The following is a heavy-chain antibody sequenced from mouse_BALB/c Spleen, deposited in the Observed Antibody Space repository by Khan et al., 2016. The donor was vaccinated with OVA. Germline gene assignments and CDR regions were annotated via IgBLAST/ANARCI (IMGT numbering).Heavy chain of an antibody. Sequence: LVESGGGLVKPGGSLKLSFAASGFTFSSFTMSWVRQTPEKRLEWVASISSGGDNTYYPDSVKGRFTISRDNAKNNLYLQMSSLRSEDTALYYCTRSNYGPVADWGQGTLVTVSA. CDR1: GFTFSSFT. D-gene: IGHD1-1*02. CDR3: TRSNYGPVAD. J-gene: IGHJ3*01. CDR2: ISSGGDNT. V-gene: IGHV5-9*03.